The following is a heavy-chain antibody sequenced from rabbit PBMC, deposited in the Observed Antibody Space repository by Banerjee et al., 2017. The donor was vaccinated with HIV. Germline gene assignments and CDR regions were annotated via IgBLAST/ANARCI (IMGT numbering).Heavy chain of an antibody. Sequence: QEQLEESGGDLVKPEGSLTLTCTVSGFSLSGYWMSWVRQAPGKGLEWIGYINTGSGSTDYASWAKGRFTISKTSSTTVTLQMTSLTAADTATYFCARTGSGDYNDLWGPGTLVTVS. CDR2: INTGSGST. V-gene: IGHV1S45*01. CDR3: ARTGSGDYNDL. CDR1: GFSLSGYW. J-gene: IGHJ4*01. D-gene: IGHD8-1*01.